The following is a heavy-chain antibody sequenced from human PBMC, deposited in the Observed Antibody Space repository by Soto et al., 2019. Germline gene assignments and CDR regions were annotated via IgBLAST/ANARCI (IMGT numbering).Heavy chain of an antibody. CDR3: ASPVEYDSSGYTDY. V-gene: IGHV1-69*02. CDR1: GGTFSSYT. D-gene: IGHD3-22*01. J-gene: IGHJ4*02. CDR2: IIPILGIA. Sequence: GASVKVSCKASGGTFSSYTISWVRQAPGQGLEWMGRIIPILGIANYAQKFQGRVTITADKSTSTAYMELSSLRSEDTAVYYCASPVEYDSSGYTDYWGQGTLVTVSS.